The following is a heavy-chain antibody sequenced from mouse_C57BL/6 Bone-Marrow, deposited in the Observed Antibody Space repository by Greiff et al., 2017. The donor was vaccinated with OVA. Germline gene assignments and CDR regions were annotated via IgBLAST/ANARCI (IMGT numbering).Heavy chain of an antibody. J-gene: IGHJ2*01. Sequence: QVQLQQSGAELVRPGTSVKVSCKASGYAFTNYLIEWVKQRPGQGLEWIGVINPGSGGTNYNEKFKGKGTLTADKSSSTAYMQLSSLTSEDSAVYFCARGGNYYYGSSRAYWGQGTTLTVSS. CDR2: INPGSGGT. CDR1: GYAFTNYL. D-gene: IGHD1-1*01. CDR3: ARGGNYYYGSSRAY. V-gene: IGHV1-54*01.